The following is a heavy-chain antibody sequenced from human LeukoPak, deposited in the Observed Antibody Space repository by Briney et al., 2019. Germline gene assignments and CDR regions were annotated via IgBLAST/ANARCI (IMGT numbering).Heavy chain of an antibody. Sequence: PGGSLRLSCAASGFTFTIYAMSWVRQAPGKGLEWVSGISDSGGSTDYADSVKGRFTISRDNSKNTLYLQMNSLRAEDTAVYYCAKVTMIVVVITLDAFDIWGQGTMVTVSS. V-gene: IGHV3-23*01. CDR2: ISDSGGST. CDR3: AKVTMIVVVITLDAFDI. D-gene: IGHD3-22*01. J-gene: IGHJ3*02. CDR1: GFTFTIYA.